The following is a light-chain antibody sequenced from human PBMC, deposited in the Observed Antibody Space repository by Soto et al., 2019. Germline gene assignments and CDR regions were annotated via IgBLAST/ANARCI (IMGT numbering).Light chain of an antibody. V-gene: IGLV2-23*01. CDR1: SSDVGSYNL. CDR2: EGL. Sequence: QSALTQPASVSGSPGQSITISCTGTSSDVGSYNLVSWYQHHPDKAPKLVIFEGLKRPSGVSDRFSASQSGNTASLTISGLQPEDEADYYCCSYAGSRTYVFGGGTKVTVL. CDR3: CSYAGSRTYV. J-gene: IGLJ1*01.